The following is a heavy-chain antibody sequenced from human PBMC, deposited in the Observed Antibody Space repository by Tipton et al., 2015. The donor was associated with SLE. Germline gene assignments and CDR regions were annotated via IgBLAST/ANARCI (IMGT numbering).Heavy chain of an antibody. CDR3: ARVREGHNYDFDN. J-gene: IGHJ4*02. CDR1: GGSIRNYF. V-gene: IGHV4-59*01. CDR2: IHDGGSS. D-gene: IGHD5-24*01. Sequence: TLSLTCTVSGGSIRNYFWHWIRQSPGKGLEWIGYIHDGGSSNYNPSLKSRVAISLDTSKNQFSLRLTSVTAADTAVYFCARVREGHNYDFDNWGQGTLVTVSS.